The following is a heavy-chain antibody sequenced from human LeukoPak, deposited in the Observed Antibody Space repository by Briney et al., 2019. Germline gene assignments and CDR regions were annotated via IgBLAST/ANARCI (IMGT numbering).Heavy chain of an antibody. CDR2: ISGSGGST. D-gene: IGHD3-3*01. J-gene: IGHJ4*02. CDR3: AKRFWSGYYNGPFDY. V-gene: IGHV3-23*01. Sequence: PGGSLRLSCPASGFTFSRYAMRWVRQAAGKGLEWVSAISGSGGSTYYADSVKGRFTISRDNSKNTLYLQMNSLRAEDTAVDYYAKRFWSGYYNGPFDYWGQGTLVTVSS. CDR1: GFTFSRYA.